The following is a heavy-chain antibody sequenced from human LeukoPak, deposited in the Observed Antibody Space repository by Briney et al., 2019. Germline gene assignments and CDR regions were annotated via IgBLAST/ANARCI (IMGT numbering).Heavy chain of an antibody. V-gene: IGHV4-4*07. CDR1: GDSISNYY. Sequence: SETLSLTCSVSGDSISNYYWSWIRQPAGKGLEWIGRIYSGGSTHYNLSLKSRVTMSLDTSKNQFPLRLSSVTAADTAVYFCAKDSSRLDPWGQGTLVTVSS. J-gene: IGHJ5*02. CDR2: IYSGGST. CDR3: AKDSSRLDP. D-gene: IGHD6-13*01.